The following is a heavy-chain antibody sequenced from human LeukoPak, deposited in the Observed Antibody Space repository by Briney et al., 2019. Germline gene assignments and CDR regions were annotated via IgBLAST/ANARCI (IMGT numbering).Heavy chain of an antibody. CDR3: AKDPVYCGGDCYWDFDY. D-gene: IGHD2-21*02. V-gene: IGHV3-23*01. CDR1: GFTFSSYA. J-gene: IGHJ4*02. Sequence: GGSLRLSCAASGFTFSSYAMSWVRQAPGKGLEWVSLISGSGGGTYYADSVKGRFTISRDNSKNTLYLQLNSLRVEDTAVYYCAKDPVYCGGDCYWDFDYWGQGTLVTVSS. CDR2: ISGSGGGT.